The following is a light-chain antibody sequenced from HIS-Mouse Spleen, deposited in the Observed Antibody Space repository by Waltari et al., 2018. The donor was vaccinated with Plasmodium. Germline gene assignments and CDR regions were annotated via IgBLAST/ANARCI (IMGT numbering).Light chain of an antibody. Sequence: QSALTQPASVSGSPGQSITISCPGTSSDVGGSNYVSWYQQHPGKAPKLMIYDVSNRPSGVSNRFSGSKSGNTASLTISGLQAEDEADYYCSSYTSSSTFYVFGTGTKVTVL. CDR2: DVS. CDR3: SSYTSSSTFYV. V-gene: IGLV2-14*03. CDR1: SSDVGGSNY. J-gene: IGLJ1*01.